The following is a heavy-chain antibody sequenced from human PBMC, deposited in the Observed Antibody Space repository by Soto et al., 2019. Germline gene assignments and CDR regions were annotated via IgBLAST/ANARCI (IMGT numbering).Heavy chain of an antibody. CDR3: ARSANYYDSSGFPWFDP. Sequence: VASVKVSCKASGGTFSSYAISWVRQAPGQGLEWMGGIIPIFGTANYAQKFQGRVTITADESTSTAYMELSSLRSEDTAVYYCARSANYYDSSGFPWFDPWGQGTLVTVSS. D-gene: IGHD3-22*01. CDR1: GGTFSSYA. CDR2: IIPIFGTA. J-gene: IGHJ5*02. V-gene: IGHV1-69*13.